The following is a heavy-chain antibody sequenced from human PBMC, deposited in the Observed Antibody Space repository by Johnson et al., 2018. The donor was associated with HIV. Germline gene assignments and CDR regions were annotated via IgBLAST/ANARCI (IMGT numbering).Heavy chain of an antibody. CDR2: ISGSRSII. Sequence: QMLLVESGGGLVKPGGSLKLSCAVSGFTFSDHHMSWIRQTPGKGLQWVSYISGSRSIIYSTDSVQGRFTISSDNVKNSLYLQMDSLRPEDTAVYYCARNRHWGIQPSDAFDVWGQGTMVTVSS. CDR3: ARNRHWGIQPSDAFDV. CDR1: GFTFSDHH. V-gene: IGHV3-11*04. J-gene: IGHJ3*01. D-gene: IGHD3-16*01.